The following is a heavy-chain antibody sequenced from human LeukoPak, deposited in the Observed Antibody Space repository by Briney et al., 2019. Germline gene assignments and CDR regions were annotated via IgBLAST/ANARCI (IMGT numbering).Heavy chain of an antibody. V-gene: IGHV4-39*07. CDR3: ARINSGRLGAFAI. CDR1: GGSISSSSYY. Sequence: SETLSLTCSVSGGSISSSSYYWGWIRQSPGKGLEWIGSIYYSGSTYYNPSLKSRVTISVDTSKNQFSLKLSSVTAADTAVYYCARINSGRLGAFAIWGQGTMVTVSS. D-gene: IGHD1-26*01. CDR2: IYYSGST. J-gene: IGHJ3*02.